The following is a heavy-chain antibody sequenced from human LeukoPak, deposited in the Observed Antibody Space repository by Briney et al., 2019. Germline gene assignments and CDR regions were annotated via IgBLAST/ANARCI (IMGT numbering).Heavy chain of an antibody. D-gene: IGHD3-22*01. CDR2: ITSKAYGGTT. J-gene: IGHJ4*02. CDR1: GFTFGDYV. CDR3: TRPYDSSGYYILNFDY. Sequence: GGSLRLSCTASGFTFGDYVMSWVRQAPGKGLEWVGFITSKAYGGTTEYAASVKGRFTISRDDSKSIAYLQMNSLKTEDTAVYYCTRPYDSSGYYILNFDYWGQGTLVTVSS. V-gene: IGHV3-49*04.